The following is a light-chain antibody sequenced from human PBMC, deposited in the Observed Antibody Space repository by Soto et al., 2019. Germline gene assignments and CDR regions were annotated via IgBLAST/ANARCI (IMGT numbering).Light chain of an antibody. Sequence: QSALTQPASVSGSPGQSITISCTGTSSDVGGYNYVSWYQQHPGKAPKLMIYEVSNRPSGVSNRFSGSKSANTASLTISGLQAEDEADYYCCSYLGSSTVFGGGTQLTVL. CDR1: SSDVGGYNY. V-gene: IGLV2-14*01. J-gene: IGLJ7*01. CDR3: CSYLGSSTV. CDR2: EVS.